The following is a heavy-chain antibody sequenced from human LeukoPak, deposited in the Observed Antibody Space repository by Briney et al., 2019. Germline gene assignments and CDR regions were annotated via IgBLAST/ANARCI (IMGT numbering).Heavy chain of an antibody. Sequence: PSETLSLTCTVSGGSISSGGYYWSWIRQHPGKGLEWIGYIYYSGSTYYNPSLKSRVTISVGTSKNQFSLKLSSVTAADTAVYYCARVCGGDCYLAFDIWGQGTMVTVSS. V-gene: IGHV4-31*03. CDR1: GGSISSGGYY. CDR2: IYYSGST. CDR3: ARVCGGDCYLAFDI. J-gene: IGHJ3*02. D-gene: IGHD2-21*02.